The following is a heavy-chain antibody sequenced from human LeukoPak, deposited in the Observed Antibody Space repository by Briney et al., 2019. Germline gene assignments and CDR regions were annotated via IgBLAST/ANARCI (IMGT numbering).Heavy chain of an antibody. Sequence: GGSLTLSCAPSGFTFSNYGVHWVRQAPGKGLEWVAVIWYDGNKKYYADSVKGRITISRDNSKNTLYLQMNSLRAEDTAVYYCARDSSTRTYYMDVWGKGTTVTVSS. CDR3: ARDSSTRTYYMDV. D-gene: IGHD2-2*01. CDR2: IWYDGNKK. V-gene: IGHV3-33*01. J-gene: IGHJ6*03. CDR1: GFTFSNYG.